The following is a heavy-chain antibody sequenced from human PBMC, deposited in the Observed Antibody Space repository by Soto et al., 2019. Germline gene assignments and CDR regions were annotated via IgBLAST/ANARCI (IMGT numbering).Heavy chain of an antibody. CDR1: GFTFSSYE. V-gene: IGHV3-48*03. Sequence: GGSLRLSCAASGFTFSSYEMNWVRQAPGKGLEWVSYISSSGSTIYYADSVKGRFTISRDNAKNSLYLQMNSLRAEDTAVYYCARGGIAAAGSRSDGMDVWGQGTTVTVS. D-gene: IGHD6-13*01. CDR2: ISSSGSTI. CDR3: ARGGIAAAGSRSDGMDV. J-gene: IGHJ6*02.